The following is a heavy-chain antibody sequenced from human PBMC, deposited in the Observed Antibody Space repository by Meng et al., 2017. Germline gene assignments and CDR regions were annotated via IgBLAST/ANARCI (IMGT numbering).Heavy chain of an antibody. CDR3: ARWSIYCSGGSCYSFDY. Sequence: QVQSQEAGPGLVKPSGTLSLNVAGSGGCISSSNWWSWVRQPPGKGLEWIGEIYHSGSTNYNPSLKSRVTISVDKSKNQFSLKLSSVTAADTAVYYCARWSIYCSGGSCYSFDYWGQGTLVTVSS. J-gene: IGHJ4*02. CDR2: IYHSGST. CDR1: GGCISSSNW. D-gene: IGHD2-15*01. V-gene: IGHV4-4*02.